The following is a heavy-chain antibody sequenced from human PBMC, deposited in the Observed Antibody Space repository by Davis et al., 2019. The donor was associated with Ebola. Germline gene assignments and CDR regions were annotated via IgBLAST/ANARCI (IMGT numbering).Heavy chain of an antibody. D-gene: IGHD3-16*02. CDR2: IYYSGST. CDR3: ARAHSFPMG. CDR1: GGSVSSDSSY. J-gene: IGHJ4*02. Sequence: PSETLSLTCTVSGGSVSSDSSYWSWIRQSPGSELEWLGSIYYSGSTKYNPSLKSRVTISLDTSKNQFSLNLNSVTAADTAVYYCARAHSFPMGWGQGTLVTVSS. V-gene: IGHV4-61*01.